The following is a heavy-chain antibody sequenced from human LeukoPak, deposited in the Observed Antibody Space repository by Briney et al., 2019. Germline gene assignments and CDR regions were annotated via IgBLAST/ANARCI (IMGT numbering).Heavy chain of an antibody. D-gene: IGHD6-13*01. Sequence: PGGSLRLSCAASGFTFSSYATSWVRQAPGEGLEWVSTVSGSNGNTHYADSVKGRFTISRDNSKNTLYLQMNSLRAEDTAVYYCVRESPVAAVGRSWFDPWGQGTLVTVSS. V-gene: IGHV3-23*01. CDR1: GFTFSSYA. CDR3: VRESPVAAVGRSWFDP. J-gene: IGHJ5*02. CDR2: VSGSNGNT.